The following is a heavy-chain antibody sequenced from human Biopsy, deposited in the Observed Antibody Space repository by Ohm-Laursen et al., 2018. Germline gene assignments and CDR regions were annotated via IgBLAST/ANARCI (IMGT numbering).Heavy chain of an antibody. D-gene: IGHD3-16*01. CDR2: INPATGET. CDR1: GYTFNAYY. CDR3: AKPSGGVSTIGFDP. V-gene: IGHV1-2*02. Sequence: SVKVSCKASGYTFNAYYIHWMRQAPGQGLEWMGWINPATGETRYAQRFQGRVTLTRDTSVTTAYMQLSSLTSDDTALYYCAKPSGGVSTIGFDPWGQGTQVIVSS. J-gene: IGHJ5*02.